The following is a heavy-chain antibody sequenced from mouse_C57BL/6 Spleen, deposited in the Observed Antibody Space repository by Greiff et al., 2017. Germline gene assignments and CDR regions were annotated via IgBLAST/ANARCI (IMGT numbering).Heavy chain of an antibody. Sequence: EVQLQESGGGLVKPGGSLKLSCAASGFTFSSYTMSWVRQTPEKRLEWVATISGGGGNTYYPDSVKGRFTISRDNAKNTLYLQMSSLRSEDTALYYCARHEDGYYGYAMDYWGQGTSVTVSS. CDR1: GFTFSSYT. V-gene: IGHV5-9*01. CDR3: ARHEDGYYGYAMDY. J-gene: IGHJ4*01. CDR2: ISGGGGNT. D-gene: IGHD2-3*01.